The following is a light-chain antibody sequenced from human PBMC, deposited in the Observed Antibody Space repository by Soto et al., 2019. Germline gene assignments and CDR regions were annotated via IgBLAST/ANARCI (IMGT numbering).Light chain of an antibody. J-gene: IGKJ5*01. V-gene: IGKV3-11*01. CDR3: QQRQHWPPIT. Sequence: VLTQSPATLSLSPGERVTLSCRASQSVDKYLAWYQQKPGQAPRLLIYDTSNRATGIPARFSGSGSGTDFTLTISSLEPEDFAIYFCQQRQHWPPITFGQGTRLEIK. CDR1: QSVDKY. CDR2: DTS.